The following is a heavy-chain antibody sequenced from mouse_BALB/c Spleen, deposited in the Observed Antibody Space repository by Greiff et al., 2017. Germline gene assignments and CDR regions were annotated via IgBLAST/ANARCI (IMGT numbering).Heavy chain of an antibody. Sequence: QVQLQQSGPGLVAPSQSLSITCTVSGFSLTSYGVHWVRQPPGKGLEWLGVIWAGGSTNYNSALMSRLSISKDNSKSQVFLKMNSLQTDDTAMYYCARGRGDYDVGFADWGQGTLVTVSA. CDR1: GFSLTSYG. CDR2: IWAGGST. CDR3: ARGRGDYDVGFAD. D-gene: IGHD2-4*01. J-gene: IGHJ3*01. V-gene: IGHV2-9*02.